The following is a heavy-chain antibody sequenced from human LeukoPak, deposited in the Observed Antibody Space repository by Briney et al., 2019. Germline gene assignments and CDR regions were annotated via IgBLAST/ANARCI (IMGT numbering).Heavy chain of an antibody. D-gene: IGHD2-2*01. CDR3: ARVTVVPAAKLERPFDY. V-gene: IGHV4-39*07. Sequence: SETLSLTCTVSGGSISSSSYYWGWIRQPPGKGLEWIGSIYYSGSTYYNPSLKSRVTISVDTSKNQFSLKLSSVTAADTAVYYCARVTVVPAAKLERPFDYWGQGTLVTVSS. J-gene: IGHJ4*02. CDR1: GGSISSSSYY. CDR2: IYYSGST.